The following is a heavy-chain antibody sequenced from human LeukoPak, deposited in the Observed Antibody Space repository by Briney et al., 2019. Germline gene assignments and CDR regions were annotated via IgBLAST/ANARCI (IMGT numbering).Heavy chain of an antibody. CDR1: GYSFTSYW. CDR3: ARRGVGATTAFDY. J-gene: IGHJ4*02. V-gene: IGHV5-51*01. CDR2: IYPGDSDT. Sequence: GESLKISCKGSGYSFTSYWIGWVRQMPGKGLEWMRIIYPGDSDTRYSPSFQGQVTISADKSISTAYLQWISLKASETAMYYCARRGVGATTAFDYWGQGTLVTVSS. D-gene: IGHD1-26*01.